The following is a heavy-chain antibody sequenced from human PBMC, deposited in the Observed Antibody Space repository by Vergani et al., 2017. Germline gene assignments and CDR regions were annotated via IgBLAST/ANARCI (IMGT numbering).Heavy chain of an antibody. V-gene: IGHV4-59*01. CDR1: GGSLSSYY. CDR2: IYYSGST. D-gene: IGHD2-15*01. J-gene: IGHJ6*04. CDR3: ATRSGYCSGGSCS. Sequence: QVQLQESGPGLVKPSETLSLTCTVSGGSLSSYYWSWIRQPPGKGLEWIGYIYYSGSTNYNPPHKSRVTISVDTSKHQFSLKLSSVTAAETAVYYCATRSGYCSGGSCSWGKGTTVTVSS.